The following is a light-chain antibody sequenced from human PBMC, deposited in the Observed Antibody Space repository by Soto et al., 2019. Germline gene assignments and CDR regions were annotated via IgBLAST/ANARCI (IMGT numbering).Light chain of an antibody. CDR3: SSVTTKTTVV. Sequence: QSALTQPPSVSGSPGQSVTISCTGTSSDVGAYDRVSWYQQPPGTAPRVMIYDVSNRPSGVPDRFSGSKSGNTASLTISGLRPEDEADYYCSSVTTKTTVVFGGGTKVTVL. V-gene: IGLV2-18*02. J-gene: IGLJ2*01. CDR2: DVS. CDR1: SSDVGAYDR.